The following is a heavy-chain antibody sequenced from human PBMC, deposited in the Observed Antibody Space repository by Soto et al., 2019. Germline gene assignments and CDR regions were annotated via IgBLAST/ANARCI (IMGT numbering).Heavy chain of an antibody. D-gene: IGHD2-15*01. V-gene: IGHV5-51*01. CDR3: ARHLAYCSGGSCSRRFDP. J-gene: IGHJ5*02. Sequence: EVQLVQSGAEVKKPGESLKISCKGSGYSFTSYWIGWVRQMPGKGLEWMGIIYPGDSDTRYSPSFQGQVTISADKSISTAYLQWSSLKASDTAMYYCARHLAYCSGGSCSRRFDPWGQGTLVTVSS. CDR2: IYPGDSDT. CDR1: GYSFTSYW.